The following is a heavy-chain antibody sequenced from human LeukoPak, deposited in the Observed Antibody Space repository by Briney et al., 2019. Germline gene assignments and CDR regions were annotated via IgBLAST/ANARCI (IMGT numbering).Heavy chain of an antibody. Sequence: ASVKVSCKASGYTFTGYYMHWVRQAPGQGLEWMGWINPNSGGTNYAQKFQGRVTMTTDTSTSTAYMELRSLRSDDTAVYYCARAGYSYGRDYYYYMDVWGKGTTVTISS. CDR1: GYTFTGYY. CDR2: INPNSGGT. J-gene: IGHJ6*03. V-gene: IGHV1-2*02. D-gene: IGHD5-18*01. CDR3: ARAGYSYGRDYYYYMDV.